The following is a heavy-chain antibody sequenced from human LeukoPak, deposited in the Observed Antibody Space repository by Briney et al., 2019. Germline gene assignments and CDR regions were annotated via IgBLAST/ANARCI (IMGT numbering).Heavy chain of an antibody. D-gene: IGHD6-6*01. CDR2: INTHSGGT. CDR3: ARSRISAPVDY. CDR1: GYTFTAYY. Sequence: ASVKVSCKASGYTFTAYYVHWVRQAPGQGLEWMGWINTHSGGTSYAQKFQGRVTMTRDTSVSTGFMELKSLGSDDTAVYYCARSRISAPVDYWGQGTLVTVSS. V-gene: IGHV1-2*02. J-gene: IGHJ4*02.